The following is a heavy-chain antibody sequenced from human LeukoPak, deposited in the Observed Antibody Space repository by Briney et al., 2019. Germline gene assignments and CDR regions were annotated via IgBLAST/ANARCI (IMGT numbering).Heavy chain of an antibody. CDR3: ARYRYYYDSSGPIDY. CDR1: GFTISSYS. Sequence: GGSLRLSCAASGFTISSYSMNWVRQAPGKGLEWVSSISSSSSYIYYADSVKGRFTISRDNAKNSLYLQMNSLRAEDTAVYYCARYRYYYDSSGPIDYWGQGTLVTVSS. V-gene: IGHV3-21*01. CDR2: ISSSSSYI. J-gene: IGHJ4*02. D-gene: IGHD3-22*01.